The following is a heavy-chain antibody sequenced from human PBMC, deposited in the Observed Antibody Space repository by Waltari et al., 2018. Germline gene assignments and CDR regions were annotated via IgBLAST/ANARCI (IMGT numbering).Heavy chain of an antibody. CDR2: ISSRSTSI. J-gene: IGHJ4*02. Sequence: EVQLVESGGGLVKPGGSLRLSCAASGFIFNTFAMNWVRQAPGKGLEWVSSISSRSTSIYYADSVKGRFTISRDNARSSLFLQMNSLRAEDTAVYYCARDEGGQYQGDFDYWGQGTLVSVSS. V-gene: IGHV3-21*01. CDR1: GFIFNTFA. CDR3: ARDEGGQYQGDFDY. D-gene: IGHD3-16*01.